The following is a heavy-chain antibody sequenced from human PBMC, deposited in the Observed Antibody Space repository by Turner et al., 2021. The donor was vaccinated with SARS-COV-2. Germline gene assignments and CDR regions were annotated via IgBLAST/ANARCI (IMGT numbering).Heavy chain of an antibody. CDR1: SNY. CDR2: INSGGST. J-gene: IGHJ3*02. Sequence: SNYMSWVRQAPGQGLEWVSVINSGGSTYYADSVKGRFTISRDNSKNTLYLQMNSLRAEDTAVYYCARGYSSGWYQRGAFDIWGQGTMVTVSS. CDR3: ARGYSSGWYQRGAFDI. D-gene: IGHD6-19*01. V-gene: IGHV3-53*01.